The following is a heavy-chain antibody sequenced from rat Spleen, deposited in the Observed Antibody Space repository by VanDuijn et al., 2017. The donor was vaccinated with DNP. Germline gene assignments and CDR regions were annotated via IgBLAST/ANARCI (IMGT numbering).Heavy chain of an antibody. J-gene: IGHJ4*01. CDR2: ISYDGGRT. CDR1: GFTFSDYY. CDR3: TTGAGSP. D-gene: IGHD1-4*01. Sequence: EVQLVESGGGLVQPGRSLKLSCAASGFTFSDYYMAWVRQAPAKGLEWVSYISYDGGRTYYGDSGQGRFTISRDNAKSTLYLQMDSLRSEDTATYYCTTGAGSPWGQGTSVTVSS. V-gene: IGHV5-20*01.